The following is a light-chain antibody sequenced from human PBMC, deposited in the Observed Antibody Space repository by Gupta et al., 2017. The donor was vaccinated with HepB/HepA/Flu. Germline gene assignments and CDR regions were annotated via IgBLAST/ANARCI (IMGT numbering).Light chain of an antibody. CDR1: QSVSSN. Sequence: EIVMTQSPATLSVSPGERATLSCRASQSVSSNLAWYQQKPGQAPRLLIYGASTRATGVPARFSGSGSGTEFTLTISSLQSEDFAVYYCQQCKNWPRTFGQGTKVEIK. J-gene: IGKJ1*01. CDR3: QQCKNWPRT. V-gene: IGKV3-15*01. CDR2: GAS.